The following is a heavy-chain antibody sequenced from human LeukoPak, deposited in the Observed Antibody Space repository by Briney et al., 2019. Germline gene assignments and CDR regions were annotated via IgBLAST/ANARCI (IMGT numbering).Heavy chain of an antibody. CDR2: IRYDGSNK. Sequence: PGGSLRLSCAASGFTFSSYGMHWVRQAPGKGLEWVAFIRYDGSNKYYADSVKGRFTISRDNSKNTLYLQMNSLRAEDTAVYYCAKEGEYYDFWSGYSDAFDIWGQGTMVTVSS. D-gene: IGHD3-3*01. V-gene: IGHV3-30*02. CDR1: GFTFSSYG. CDR3: AKEGEYYDFWSGYSDAFDI. J-gene: IGHJ3*02.